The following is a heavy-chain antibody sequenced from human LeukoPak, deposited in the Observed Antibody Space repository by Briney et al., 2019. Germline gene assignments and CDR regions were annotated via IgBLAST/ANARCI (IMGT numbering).Heavy chain of an antibody. CDR1: GFTFSSYG. Sequence: GGSLRLSCAASGFTFSSYGMHWVRQAPRKGLEWVAVIWYDGRNKFYADSLKGRFTISRDNSKNTLYLQMNSLRAEDTAVYYCARVNRGDAFDIWGQGALLTVSS. CDR2: IWYDGRNK. D-gene: IGHD3-16*02. J-gene: IGHJ3*02. CDR3: ARVNRGDAFDI. V-gene: IGHV3-33*08.